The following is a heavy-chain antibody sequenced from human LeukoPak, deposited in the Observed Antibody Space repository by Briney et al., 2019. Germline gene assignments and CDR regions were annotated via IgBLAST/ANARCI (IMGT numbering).Heavy chain of an antibody. D-gene: IGHD5-12*01. CDR1: GFTFDDYA. V-gene: IGHV3-9*01. Sequence: PGGSLRLSCAASGFTFDDYAMHWVRQAPGKGLEWVSGISWNSGSIGYADSVKGRFTISRDNAKNSLYLQMNSLRAEDTALYYCAKDKGGLTYSGYDLFGYYFDYWGQGTLVTVSS. CDR3: AKDKGGLTYSGYDLFGYYFDY. CDR2: ISWNSGSI. J-gene: IGHJ4*02.